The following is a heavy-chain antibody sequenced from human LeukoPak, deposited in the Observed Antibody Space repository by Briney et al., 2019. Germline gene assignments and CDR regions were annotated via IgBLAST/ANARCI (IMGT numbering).Heavy chain of an antibody. Sequence: GGSLRLSCAASGFTLSSYSMNWVRQAPGKGLEWISHITWSGSTIFYADSVKGRITISRDSAKNSLYLQMSSLRDEDTAVYYCAKTMYSSSWWTYYYYGMDVWGQGTTVTVSS. J-gene: IGHJ6*02. CDR3: AKTMYSSSWWTYYYYGMDV. D-gene: IGHD6-13*01. V-gene: IGHV3-48*02. CDR1: GFTLSSYS. CDR2: ITWSGSTI.